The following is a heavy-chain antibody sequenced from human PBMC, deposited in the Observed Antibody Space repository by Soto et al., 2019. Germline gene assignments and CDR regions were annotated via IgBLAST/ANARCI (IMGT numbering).Heavy chain of an antibody. J-gene: IGHJ4*02. Sequence: SETLSLTCTVSGGSISSYYWSWIRQSPGTGLEWLGYIYYSGSTNYNPSLKSRVTISVDTSKNQFSLKPSSATAADTAVYYCAREDSSGWIDYWGQGTLVTVSS. V-gene: IGHV4-59*01. D-gene: IGHD6-19*01. CDR1: GGSISSYY. CDR2: IYYSGST. CDR3: AREDSSGWIDY.